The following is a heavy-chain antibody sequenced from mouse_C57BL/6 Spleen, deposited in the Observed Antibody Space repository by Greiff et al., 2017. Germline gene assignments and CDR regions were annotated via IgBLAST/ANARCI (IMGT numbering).Heavy chain of an antibody. V-gene: IGHV1-64*01. D-gene: IGHD1-1*01. CDR1: GYTFTSYW. CDR2: IHPNSGST. J-gene: IGHJ1*03. Sequence: VQLQQPGAELVKPGASVKLSCKASGYTFTSYWMHWVKQRPGQGLEWIGMIHPNSGSTNYNEKFKSKATLTVDKSSSTAYMQLSSLTSEDSAVYYCATITTVVENWHCDVWGTGTTVTVSS. CDR3: ATITTVVENWHCDV.